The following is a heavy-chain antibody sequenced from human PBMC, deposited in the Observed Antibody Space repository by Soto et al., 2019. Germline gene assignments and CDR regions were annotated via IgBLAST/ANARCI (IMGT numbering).Heavy chain of an antibody. CDR3: ARDVYGDYFGGFDY. D-gene: IGHD4-17*01. CDR1: GFTVSSNY. J-gene: IGHJ4*02. CDR2: IYSGGST. Sequence: EVQLVESGGGLVQPGGSLRLSCAASGFTVSSNYMSWVRQAPGKGLEWVSVIYSGGSTYYADSVKGRFTISRDNSKNTLYLQMNSLRAEDTAVYYCARDVYGDYFGGFDYWGQGTLVTVSS. V-gene: IGHV3-66*01.